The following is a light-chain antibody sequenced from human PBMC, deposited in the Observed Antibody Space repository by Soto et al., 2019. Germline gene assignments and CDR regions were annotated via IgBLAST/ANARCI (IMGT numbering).Light chain of an antibody. CDR3: HQYNNWPRT. CDR2: DAF. V-gene: IGKV3-11*01. Sequence: EIVLTQSPATLSLSPGERATLSCRASQSLSTYLAWYQQRPGQAPRLLIYDAFNRATGIPARFSGSGSGTDFTLTISSLQSEDFAVYFCHQYNNWPRTFGQGTRLEIK. CDR1: QSLSTY. J-gene: IGKJ5*01.